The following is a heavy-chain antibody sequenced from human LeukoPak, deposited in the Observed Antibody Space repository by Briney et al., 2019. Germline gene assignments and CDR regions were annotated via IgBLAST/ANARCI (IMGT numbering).Heavy chain of an antibody. V-gene: IGHV1-8*01. CDR1: GYTFTSYD. CDR3: ARWMATISNFDY. Sequence: ASVKVSCKASGYTFTSYDINWVRQATGQGLEWMGWMNPNSGNTGYTQKFQGRVTFTRNTSISTAYMELSSLRFDDTAVYYCARWMATISNFDYWGQGTLVTASS. CDR2: MNPNSGNT. D-gene: IGHD5-12*01. J-gene: IGHJ4*02.